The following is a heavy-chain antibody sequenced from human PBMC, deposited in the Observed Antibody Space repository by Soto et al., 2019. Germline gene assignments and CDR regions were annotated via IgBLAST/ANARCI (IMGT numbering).Heavy chain of an antibody. V-gene: IGHV4-34*01. J-gene: IGHJ4*02. D-gene: IGHD3-16*02. CDR1: GGSFSGYY. Sequence: SETLSLTCAVYGGSFSGYYWSWIRQPPGKGLEWIGEINHSGSTNYNPSLKSRVTISVDTSKNQFSLKLSSVTAADTAVYYCARGTISDYIWGSYRTYYFDYWGQGTLVTVSS. CDR2: INHSGST. CDR3: ARGTISDYIWGSYRTYYFDY.